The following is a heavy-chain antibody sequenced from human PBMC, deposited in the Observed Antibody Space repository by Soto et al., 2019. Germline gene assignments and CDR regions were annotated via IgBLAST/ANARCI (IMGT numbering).Heavy chain of an antibody. D-gene: IGHD3-3*01. J-gene: IGHJ6*02. Sequence: ASVKVSCKASGYTFTSYGISWVRQAPGQGLEWMGWISAYNGNTNYAQKLQGRVTMTTDTSTSTAYMELRSLRSDDTAVYYCARDPSSALGAIFGVVTPMDVWVQGTTVTVSS. CDR2: ISAYNGNT. CDR3: ARDPSSALGAIFGVVTPMDV. V-gene: IGHV1-18*01. CDR1: GYTFTSYG.